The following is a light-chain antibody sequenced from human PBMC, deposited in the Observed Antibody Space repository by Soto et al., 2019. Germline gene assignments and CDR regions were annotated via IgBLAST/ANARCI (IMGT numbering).Light chain of an antibody. V-gene: IGKV4-1*01. CDR2: WAS. CDR3: QQYDSTPRT. Sequence: DIVMTQSPDSLAVSLGERATINCKSSQRVLYSSNNKNYLAWYQQKPGQPPKLLIYWASTRESGVPNRFSGRGSGTDFTLSISSLQAEDVAVYYCQQYDSTPRTFGQGTKVEIK. J-gene: IGKJ1*01. CDR1: QRVLYSSNNKNY.